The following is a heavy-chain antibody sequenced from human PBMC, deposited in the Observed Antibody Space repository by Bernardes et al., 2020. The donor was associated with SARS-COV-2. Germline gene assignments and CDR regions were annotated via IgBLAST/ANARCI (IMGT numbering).Heavy chain of an antibody. J-gene: IGHJ4*02. CDR3: VREKVESEPPTRYDY. CDR1: GLTVSSSH. Sequence: GGTLRLSCAASGLTVSSSHMSWVRKAPGKGLEWVSVIYTDGRTYYADPVKGRFTISRDNSKNTLYLQMNSLRADDTAVYFCVREKVESEPPTRYDYGGQGTLVTVSS. CDR2: IYTDGRT. D-gene: IGHD1-26*01. V-gene: IGHV3-53*01.